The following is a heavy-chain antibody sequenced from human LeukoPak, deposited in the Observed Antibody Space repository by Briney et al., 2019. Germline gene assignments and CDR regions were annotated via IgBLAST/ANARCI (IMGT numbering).Heavy chain of an antibody. CDR2: ISSSSSTI. D-gene: IGHD6-19*01. CDR3: ARDRHSSGRYPKPDY. Sequence: GGSLRLSCAASGFTFSSYSMNWVRQAPGKRLEWVSYISSSSSTIYYADSVKGRFTISRDNAKNSLYLQMNSLRAEDTAVYYCARDRHSSGRYPKPDYWGQGTLVTVSS. CDR1: GFTFSSYS. V-gene: IGHV3-48*01. J-gene: IGHJ4*02.